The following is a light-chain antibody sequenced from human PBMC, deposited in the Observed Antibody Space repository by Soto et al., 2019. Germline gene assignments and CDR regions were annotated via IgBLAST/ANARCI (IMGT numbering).Light chain of an antibody. J-gene: IGKJ2*01. V-gene: IGKV2-28*01. CDR3: MQAVQTPVT. Sequence: DIVMTQSPLSLPVIPGEPASISCRSSQSLLHSNGHNYLDWYVQKPGQSPQLLMYLGSNRASGVPDRFSGSGSGTDFTLNISRMEAEDVGVYYCMQAVQTPVTFGQGTKLEIK. CDR1: QSLLHSNGHNY. CDR2: LGS.